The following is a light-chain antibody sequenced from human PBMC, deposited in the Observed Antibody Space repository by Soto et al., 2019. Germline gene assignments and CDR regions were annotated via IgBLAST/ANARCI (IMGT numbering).Light chain of an antibody. Sequence: EIVMTQSPATLSVSPGERATLSCRASQSVSSNLAWYQQKPGQAPRLLIYGASTRATGIPARFSGSGSGTEFTLTISSLQSEHFAVYYCQEYNNWSPLTFGPGTKLDIK. CDR2: GAS. J-gene: IGKJ3*01. CDR1: QSVSSN. CDR3: QEYNNWSPLT. V-gene: IGKV3-15*01.